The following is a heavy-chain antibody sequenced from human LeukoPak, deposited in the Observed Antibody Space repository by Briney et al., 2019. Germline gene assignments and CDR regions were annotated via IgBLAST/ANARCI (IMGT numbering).Heavy chain of an antibody. D-gene: IGHD3-10*01. CDR3: AKDSYYYGSGTFDY. J-gene: IGHJ4*02. CDR2: ISGSGGST. Sequence: GGSLRLSCAASGFTFSSYGMHWVRQAPGKGLEWVSAISGSGGSTYYADSVKGRFTISRDNSKNTLYLQMNSLRAEDTAVYYCAKDSYYYGSGTFDYWGQGTLVTVSS. CDR1: GFTFSSYG. V-gene: IGHV3-23*01.